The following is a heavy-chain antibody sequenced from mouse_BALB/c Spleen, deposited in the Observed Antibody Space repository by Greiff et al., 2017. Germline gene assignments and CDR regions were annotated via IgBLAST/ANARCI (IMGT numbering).Heavy chain of an antibody. J-gene: IGHJ3*01. V-gene: IGHV1S81*02. CDR1: GYTFTSYW. Sequence: QVQLQQPGAELVKPGASVKLSCKASGYTFTSYWMHWVKQRPGQGLEWIGEINPSNGRTNYNEKFKSKATLTVDKSSSTAYMQLSSLTSEDSAVYYCASPYGNYGGFAYWGQGTLVTVS. CDR3: ASPYGNYGGFAY. CDR2: INPSNGRT. D-gene: IGHD2-10*02.